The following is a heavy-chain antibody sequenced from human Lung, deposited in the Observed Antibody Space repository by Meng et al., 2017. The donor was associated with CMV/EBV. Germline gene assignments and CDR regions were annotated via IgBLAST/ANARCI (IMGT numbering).Heavy chain of an antibody. Sequence: GGSXRLSCAASGFIFSNYAMSWVRQAPGKGLEWISFMSGSGSMMFYVDSVRGRFTISRDSSKNTLHLQMNSLRAEDTAVYYCAKKGGDGALHYFDYWGQGTLVTVSS. V-gene: IGHV3-23*01. J-gene: IGHJ4*02. D-gene: IGHD3-16*01. CDR2: MSGSGSMM. CDR1: GFIFSNYA. CDR3: AKKGGDGALHYFDY.